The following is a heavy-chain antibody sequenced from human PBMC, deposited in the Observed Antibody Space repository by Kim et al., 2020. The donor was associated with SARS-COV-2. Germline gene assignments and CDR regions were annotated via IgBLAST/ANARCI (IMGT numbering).Heavy chain of an antibody. CDR2: ISYDGSNK. CDR1: GFTFSSYA. CDR3: ARDWYSYDAFDI. D-gene: IGHD6-13*01. V-gene: IGHV3-30*04. Sequence: GGSLRLSCAASGFTFSSYAMHWVRQAPGKGLEWVAVISYDGSNKYYADSVKGRFTISRDNSKNTRYLQMNSLRAEETAVYYCARDWYSYDAFDIWGQGTMVTVSS. J-gene: IGHJ3*02.